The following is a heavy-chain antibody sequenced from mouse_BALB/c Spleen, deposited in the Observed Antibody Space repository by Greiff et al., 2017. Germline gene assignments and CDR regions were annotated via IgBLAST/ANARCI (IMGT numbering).Heavy chain of an antibody. CDR1: GYTFSSYW. V-gene: IGHV1-9*01. CDR3: AFDGYYVAY. J-gene: IGHJ3*01. Sequence: QVQLQQSGAELMKPGASVKISCKATGYTFSSYWIEWVKQRPGHGLEWIGEILPGSGSTNYNEKFKGKATFTADTSSNTAYLQLSSLTSEDTAVYYCAFDGYYVAYWGQGTLVTVSA. CDR2: ILPGSGST. D-gene: IGHD2-3*01.